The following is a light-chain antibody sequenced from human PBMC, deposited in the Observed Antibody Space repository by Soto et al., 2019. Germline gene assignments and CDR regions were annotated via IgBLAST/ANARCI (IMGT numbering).Light chain of an antibody. V-gene: IGLV3-21*02. CDR2: DNR. J-gene: IGLJ2*01. CDR3: QVWDSDSHHVV. CDR1: NMGDKN. Sequence: SYELTQPPSVSVAPGQTARISCGGNNMGDKNVHWYQQKPGQAPVLVVYDNRDRPSGIPERFSGSNFGKMATLTITRVEAGDEADYYCQVWDSDSHHVVFGGGTKVTVL.